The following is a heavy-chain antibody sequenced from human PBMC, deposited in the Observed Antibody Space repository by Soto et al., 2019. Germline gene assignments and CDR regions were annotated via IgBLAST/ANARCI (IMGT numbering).Heavy chain of an antibody. V-gene: IGHV3-15*07. CDR1: GFTFSNAW. CDR2: IKSKTDGGTT. CDR3: TTETYDFWSGYYTWFDY. D-gene: IGHD3-3*01. Sequence: GGSLRLSCAASGFTFSNAWMNWVRQAPGKGLEWVGRIKSKTDGGTTDYAAPVKGRFTISRDDSKNTLYLQMNSLKTEDTAVYYCTTETYDFWSGYYTWFDYWGQGTLVTVSS. J-gene: IGHJ4*02.